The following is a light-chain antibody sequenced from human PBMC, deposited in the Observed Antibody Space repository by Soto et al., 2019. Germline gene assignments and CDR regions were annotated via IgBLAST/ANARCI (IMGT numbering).Light chain of an antibody. J-gene: IGKJ1*01. V-gene: IGKV1-27*01. CDR1: QGIANY. CDR3: QQYDSYSWT. Sequence: DIQITQSPSSLSAAVGDRVTITCRASQGIANYLAWYQHKPGKVPNLLIYAASTLQSGVPSRFSGGGSGTDFTLTISSLQPEDVATYYCQQYDSYSWTFGQGTKVDI. CDR2: AAS.